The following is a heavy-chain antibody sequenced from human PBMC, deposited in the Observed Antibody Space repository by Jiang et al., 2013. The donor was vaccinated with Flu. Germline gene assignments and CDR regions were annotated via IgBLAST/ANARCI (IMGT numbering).Heavy chain of an antibody. J-gene: IGHJ4*02. CDR3: ARGILTGYLPFDY. D-gene: IGHD3-9*01. V-gene: IGHV1-3*01. Sequence: KFQGRVTITRDTSASTAYMELSSLRSEDTAVYYCARGILTGYLPFDYWGQGTLVTVSS.